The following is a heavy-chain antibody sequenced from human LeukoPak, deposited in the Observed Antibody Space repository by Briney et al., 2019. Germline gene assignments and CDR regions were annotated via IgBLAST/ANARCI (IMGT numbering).Heavy chain of an antibody. D-gene: IGHD3-10*01. CDR3: AKDIGRLWFYTFDY. CDR2: ISWNSGSI. V-gene: IGHV3-9*01. CDR1: GFTFDDYA. J-gene: IGHJ4*02. Sequence: PGRSLRLSCAASGFTFDDYAMHWVRQAPGKGLEWVSGISWNSGSIGYADSVKGRFTISRDNAKNSLYLQMNSLRAEDTALYYCAKDIGRLWFYTFDYWGQGTLVTVSS.